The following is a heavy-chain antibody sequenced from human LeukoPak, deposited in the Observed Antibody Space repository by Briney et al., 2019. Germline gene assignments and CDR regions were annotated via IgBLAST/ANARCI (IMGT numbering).Heavy chain of an antibody. V-gene: IGHV3-33*01. CDR1: GFTFSGYG. Sequence: GGSLRLSCAASGFTFSGYGMHWVRQAPGKGLEWVAVIWYDGSNKYYADSVKGRFTISRDNSKNTLYLQMNSLRAEDTAVYYCARVTDSSGWYWYFDYWGQGTLVTVSS. D-gene: IGHD6-19*01. J-gene: IGHJ4*02. CDR3: ARVTDSSGWYWYFDY. CDR2: IWYDGSNK.